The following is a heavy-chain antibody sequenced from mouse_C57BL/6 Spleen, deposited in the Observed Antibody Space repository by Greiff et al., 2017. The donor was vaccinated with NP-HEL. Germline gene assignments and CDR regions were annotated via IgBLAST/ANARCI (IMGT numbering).Heavy chain of an antibody. D-gene: IGHD1-1*01. Sequence: QVQLQQSGAELVRPGTSVKVSCKASGYAFTNYLIEWVKQRPGQGLEWIGVINPGSGGTNYNEKFKGKATLTADKSSSTAYMQLSSLTSEDSAVYFCARVVAKNYYAMDYWGQGTSVTVSS. V-gene: IGHV1-54*01. CDR2: INPGSGGT. CDR1: GYAFTNYL. J-gene: IGHJ4*01. CDR3: ARVVAKNYYAMDY.